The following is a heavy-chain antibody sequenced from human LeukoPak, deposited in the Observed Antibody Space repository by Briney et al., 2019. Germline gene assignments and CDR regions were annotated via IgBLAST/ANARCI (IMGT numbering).Heavy chain of an antibody. D-gene: IGHD3-22*01. V-gene: IGHV3-20*04. CDR1: GFTFDDYG. Sequence: GGCLRLSCAASGFTFDDYGMSGVRQAPRKGLEGVSGMNWNGGSTGYADSVKGRFTISRDNAKNSLYMQMNSLRAEDTALYYCARGEDSPFDYWGQGTLVTVSS. CDR3: ARGEDSPFDY. J-gene: IGHJ4*02. CDR2: MNWNGGST.